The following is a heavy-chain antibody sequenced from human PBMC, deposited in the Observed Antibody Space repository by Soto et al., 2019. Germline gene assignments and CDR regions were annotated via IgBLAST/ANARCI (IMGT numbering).Heavy chain of an antibody. J-gene: IGHJ6*02. CDR1: GGSFSGYY. CDR2: INHSGGT. V-gene: IGHV4-34*01. D-gene: IGHD6-13*01. Sequence: SETLSLTCAVYGGSFSGYYWSGIRQPPGKGLEGRSEINHSGGTNYNPSLTSRVTISVDTSKNQFSLKLSSVTAADTAVYYCARGRVGSSWCDYYYHYGIDVWGQGTTVTVSS. CDR3: ARGRVGSSWCDYYYHYGIDV.